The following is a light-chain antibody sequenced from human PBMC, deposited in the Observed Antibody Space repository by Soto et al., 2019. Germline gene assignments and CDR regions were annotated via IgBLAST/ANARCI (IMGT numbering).Light chain of an antibody. CDR1: QSVSSN. J-gene: IGKJ2*01. Sequence: EIVMTQSPATLSVSPGERATLSCRASQSVSSNLAWYQQKPGQAPRLLIYGASTRATGIPARFSGSGSGTASTLTISSPQSEDFAVYYCQQDNNWPLYTFGQGTKLEIK. CDR2: GAS. V-gene: IGKV3-15*01. CDR3: QQDNNWPLYT.